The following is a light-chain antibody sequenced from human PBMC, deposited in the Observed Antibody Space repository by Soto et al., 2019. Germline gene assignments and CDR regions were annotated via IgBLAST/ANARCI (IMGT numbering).Light chain of an antibody. V-gene: IGKV2-28*01. CDR3: MQALQTPLT. CDR2: LGS. CDR1: QSLLHSNGYSY. Sequence: DIVMTQSPLSLPVTPGEPASISCRSSQSLLHSNGYSYLDWYLRKPGQSPQLLIYLGSNRASGVPDRFSGSGSGTDFTLKISRVEAEDVGVYYCMQALQTPLTFGGGTKV. J-gene: IGKJ4*01.